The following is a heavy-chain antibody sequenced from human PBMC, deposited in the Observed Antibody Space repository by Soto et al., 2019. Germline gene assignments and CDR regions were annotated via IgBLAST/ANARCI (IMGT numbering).Heavy chain of an antibody. CDR3: ARVGGGLASLGYYGMDV. Sequence: ASVKVSCKASGYTFVGYYIHWVRQAPGQGLEWMGWINPNSGGTNYAQRFQGWVTMTRDRSISTAYMELSRLKSDDTAVYYCARVGGGLASLGYYGMDVWGQGTTVTVSS. CDR1: GYTFVGYY. D-gene: IGHD3-10*01. J-gene: IGHJ6*02. V-gene: IGHV1-2*04. CDR2: INPNSGGT.